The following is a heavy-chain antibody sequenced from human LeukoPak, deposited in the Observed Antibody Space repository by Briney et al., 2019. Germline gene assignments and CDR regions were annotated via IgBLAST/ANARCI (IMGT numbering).Heavy chain of an antibody. J-gene: IGHJ4*02. CDR1: GGSISSSNW. CDR3: ARGGIMITFGGVIARPTYYFDY. D-gene: IGHD3-16*02. Sequence: SETLSLTCAVSGGSISSSNWWSWVRQPPGKGLEWIGEINHSGSTNYNPSLKSRVTISVDTSKNQFSLKLSSVTAADTAVYYCARGGIMITFGGVIARPTYYFDYWGQGTLVTVSS. V-gene: IGHV4-4*02. CDR2: INHSGST.